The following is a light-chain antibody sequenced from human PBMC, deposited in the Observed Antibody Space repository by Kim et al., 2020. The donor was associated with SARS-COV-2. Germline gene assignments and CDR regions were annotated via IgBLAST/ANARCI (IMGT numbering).Light chain of an antibody. CDR2: ISN. CDR3: QQYDSSPST. V-gene: IGKV3-20*01. CDR1: QSIARNY. J-gene: IGKJ5*01. Sequence: SPGESDTLSCRASQSIARNYSAWYQQPPDQAPMLLNGISNSGAAGIPGLSSGSGSGTVSPLISSLQYADDVAVYYRQQYDSSPSTFGQGTRLEIK.